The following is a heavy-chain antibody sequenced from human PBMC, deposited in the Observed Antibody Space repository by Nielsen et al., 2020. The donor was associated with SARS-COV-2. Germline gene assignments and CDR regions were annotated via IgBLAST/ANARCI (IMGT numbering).Heavy chain of an antibody. V-gene: IGHV7-4-1*02. D-gene: IGHD3-22*01. CDR2: INTSTGKP. J-gene: IGHJ3*02. CDR3: ARIQSTYYYDSSGYSAFDI. Sequence: WVRQAPGQGLEWMGWINTSTGKPTYAQGFTGRFVFSLDTSVSTAYLQISSLKAEDTAVYYCARIQSTYYYDSSGYSAFDIWGQGTMVTVSS.